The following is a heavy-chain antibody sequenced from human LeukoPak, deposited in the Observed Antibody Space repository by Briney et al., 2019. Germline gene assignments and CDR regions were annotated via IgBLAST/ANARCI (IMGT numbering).Heavy chain of an antibody. V-gene: IGHV3-48*03. J-gene: IGHJ4*02. D-gene: IGHD3-10*01. CDR3: AKTWIMRGGLDY. CDR2: ISSSGSTI. Sequence: GALRLSCAASGFTFSSYEMNWVRQAPGKGLEWVSYISSSGSTIYYADSVKGRFTISRDNAKNSLYLQMNSLRAEDTAVYYCAKTWIMRGGLDYWGQGTLVTVSS. CDR1: GFTFSSYE.